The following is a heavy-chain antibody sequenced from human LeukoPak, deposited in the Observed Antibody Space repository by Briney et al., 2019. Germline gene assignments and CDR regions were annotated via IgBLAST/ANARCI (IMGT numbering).Heavy chain of an antibody. CDR1: GYTFTSYG. Sequence: SVKVSLQASGYTFTSYGISWVRQAPGQGREWMGWISSYNGKTSYAQKLQGRVTMTTDTSTSTAYMEVRSLRSDDTGVYYCARFLRTYYYGSGSEVHYWGQGTMVSVS. J-gene: IGHJ4*02. V-gene: IGHV1-18*01. CDR2: ISSYNGKT. CDR3: ARFLRTYYYGSGSEVHY. D-gene: IGHD3-10*01.